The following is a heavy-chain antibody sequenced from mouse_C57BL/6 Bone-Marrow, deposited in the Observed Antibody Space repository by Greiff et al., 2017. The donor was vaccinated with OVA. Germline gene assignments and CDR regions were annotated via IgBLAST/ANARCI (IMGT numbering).Heavy chain of an antibody. V-gene: IGHV14-4*01. J-gene: IGHJ2*01. Sequence: EVKLVESGAELVRPGASVTLSCTASGFNIIDDYMHWVKQRPEQGLEWIGWIDPENGDTEYASKFQGKATITEDTSANTAYLQLSSLTSEDSAVYYCTTGDYWGQGTTLTVSS. CDR1: GFNIIDDY. CDR3: TTGDY. CDR2: IDPENGDT.